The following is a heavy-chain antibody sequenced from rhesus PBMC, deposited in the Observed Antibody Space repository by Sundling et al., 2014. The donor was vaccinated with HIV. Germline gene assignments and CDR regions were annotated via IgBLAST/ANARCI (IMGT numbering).Heavy chain of an antibody. Sequence: QVHLQESGPGLVKPSETLSLTCTVSGASISSYWWSWIRQPPGKGLEWIGEINGNSGSTKYNPSLKSRVTISRDTSKNQFSLNLSSVTADTAVYYCAILLPLQYLDWLLPGAFDFWGQGVLVTVSS. V-gene: IGHV4-80*01. J-gene: IGHJ4*01. D-gene: IGHD3-3*01. CDR3: AILLPLQYLDWLLPGAFDF. CDR1: GASISSYW. CDR2: INGNSGST.